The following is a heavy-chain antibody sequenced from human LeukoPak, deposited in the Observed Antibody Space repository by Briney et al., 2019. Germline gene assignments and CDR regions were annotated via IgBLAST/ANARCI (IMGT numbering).Heavy chain of an antibody. Sequence: SGTLSLTCSVSGDSLDGDYWTWIRQTPGKGLEWLGHVYYSGSTNYNPSLRGRVNMSVDRSKNRISLRLTSVTAADTAMYYCARLQVPAVVGSSYYYMDVWGKGTTVTVSS. CDR1: GDSLDGDY. D-gene: IGHD2-2*01. J-gene: IGHJ6*03. CDR2: VYYSGST. V-gene: IGHV4-59*01. CDR3: ARLQVPAVVGSSYYYMDV.